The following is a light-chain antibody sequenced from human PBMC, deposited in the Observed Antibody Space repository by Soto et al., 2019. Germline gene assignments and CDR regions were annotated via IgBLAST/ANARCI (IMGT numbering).Light chain of an antibody. J-gene: IGLJ2*01. CDR3: SSYAGSSARVV. V-gene: IGLV2-23*01. CDR1: SSDLGSYNL. Sequence: QSALTQPASVSGSPGQSITLSCTGTSSDLGSYNLVSWYQQHPGKAPKLIIYEGTKRPSEISDRFSGSESDTTASLIISGLQPEDEADYYCSSYAGSSARVVFGGGTKLTVL. CDR2: EGT.